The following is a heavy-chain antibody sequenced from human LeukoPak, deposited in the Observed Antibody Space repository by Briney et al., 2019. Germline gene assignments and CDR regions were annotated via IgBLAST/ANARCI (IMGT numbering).Heavy chain of an antibody. CDR1: GFTFSDYY. J-gene: IGHJ4*02. V-gene: IGHV3-11*01. CDR3: ARDSPPSSGEVDY. Sequence: GGSLRLSCAASGFTFSDYYISWIRQAPGKGLEWVSYISSSGSTIYYADSVKGRFTISRDNAKNSLYLQMNSLRVEDTAVYYCARDSPPSSGEVDYWGQGTLVTVSS. CDR2: ISSSGSTI. D-gene: IGHD2-15*01.